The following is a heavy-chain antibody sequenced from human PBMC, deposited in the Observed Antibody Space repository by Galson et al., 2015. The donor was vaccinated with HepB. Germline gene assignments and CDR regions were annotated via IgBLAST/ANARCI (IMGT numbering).Heavy chain of an antibody. CDR1: GGSISSYY. V-gene: IGHV4-59*08. CDR3: ARLKIEGGYFDY. CDR2: IYYSGST. D-gene: IGHD3-16*01. Sequence: ETLSLTCTVSGGSISSYYWSWIRQPPGKGLEWIGYIYYSGSTNYNPSLKSRVTISVDTSKNQFSLKLSSVTAADTAVYYRARLKIEGGYFDYWGQGTLVTVSS. J-gene: IGHJ4*02.